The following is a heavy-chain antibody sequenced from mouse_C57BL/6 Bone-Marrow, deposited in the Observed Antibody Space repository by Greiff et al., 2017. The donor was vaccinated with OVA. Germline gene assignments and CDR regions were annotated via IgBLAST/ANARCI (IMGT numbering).Heavy chain of an antibody. V-gene: IGHV1-53*01. CDR1: GYTFTSYW. Sequence: VQLQQPGTELVKPGASVKLSCKASGYTFTSYWMHWVKQRPGQGLEWIGNINPCNGGTNYNEKFKSKATLTVDKSSSTAYMQLSSLTSEDSAVYYGARGWYYYGVAPGFFDYWGKGTTLTVSS. CDR2: INPCNGGT. D-gene: IGHD1-1*01. J-gene: IGHJ2*01. CDR3: ARGWYYYGVAPGFFDY.